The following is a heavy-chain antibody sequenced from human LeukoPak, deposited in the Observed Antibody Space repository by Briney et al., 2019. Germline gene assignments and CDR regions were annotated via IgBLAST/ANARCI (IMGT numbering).Heavy chain of an antibody. Sequence: ASVKVSCKTSGCTFSSYAISWVRQAPGQGLEWMGGIIPIFGTANYAQKFQGRVTITADESTSTAYMELSSLRSEDKGVYYCARGRGNSYCNFDYWGQGTLVTVSS. CDR2: IIPIFGTA. D-gene: IGHD5-18*01. CDR1: GCTFSSYA. V-gene: IGHV1-69*13. J-gene: IGHJ4*02. CDR3: ARGRGNSYCNFDY.